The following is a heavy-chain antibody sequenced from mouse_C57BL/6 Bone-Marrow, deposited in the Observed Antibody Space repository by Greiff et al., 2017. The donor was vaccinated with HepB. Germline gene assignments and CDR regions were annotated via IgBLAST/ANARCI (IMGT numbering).Heavy chain of an antibody. J-gene: IGHJ4*01. D-gene: IGHD6-1*01. CDR1: GFTFSDYG. V-gene: IGHV5-17*01. CDR2: ISSGSSTI. CDR3: ARRNLSYAMDY. Sequence: EVKVVESGGGLVKPGGSLKLSCAASGFTFSDYGMHWVRQAPEKGLEWVAYISSGSSTIYYADTVKGRFTISRDNAKNTLFLQMTSLRSEDTAMYDCARRNLSYAMDYWGQGTSVTVSS.